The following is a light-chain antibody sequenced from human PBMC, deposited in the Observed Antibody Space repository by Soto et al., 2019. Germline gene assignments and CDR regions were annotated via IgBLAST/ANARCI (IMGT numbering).Light chain of an antibody. CDR1: QSVGSIY. V-gene: IGKV3-20*01. J-gene: IGKJ5*01. CDR3: QHLNSYPPIT. CDR2: GAS. Sequence: EVVLTQSPGTLSLSPGERATLSCRASQSVGSIYLAWYQQRPGQAPRLLISGASNRATGIPVRFSGSGSGTDFTLTISGLEPEDFATYYCQHLNSYPPITFGQGTRLEIK.